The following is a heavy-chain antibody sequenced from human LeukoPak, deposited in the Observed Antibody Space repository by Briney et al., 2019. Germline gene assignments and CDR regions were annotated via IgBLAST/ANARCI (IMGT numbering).Heavy chain of an antibody. D-gene: IGHD3-3*01. CDR3: AREEARFLEWFEAGNYFDY. J-gene: IGHJ4*02. Sequence: GGSLRLSCAASGFTFSTYAMHWVRQAPGKGLEYVSAISSNGDSTYNANSVNGRFTISRDNSKNTLYLQMGSLGAEDMAVYYCAREEARFLEWFEAGNYFDYWGQGTLVTVSS. CDR2: ISSNGDST. CDR1: GFTFSTYA. V-gene: IGHV3-64*01.